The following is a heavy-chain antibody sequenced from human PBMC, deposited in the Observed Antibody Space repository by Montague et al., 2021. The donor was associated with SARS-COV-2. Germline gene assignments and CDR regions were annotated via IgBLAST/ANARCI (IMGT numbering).Heavy chain of an antibody. CDR2: IDHSGNT. CDR3: AREAVPWERATIHAFDI. Sequence: SETLSLTCTVSGGSISNYHWNWIRQPPGKGLEWIGYIDHSGNTNFNPSLKSRVTISIDTSNNQFSLQLTSVTAADTSVYYCAREAVPWERATIHAFDIWGQGTTVTVSS. J-gene: IGHJ3*02. V-gene: IGHV4-59*12. D-gene: IGHD5-24*01. CDR1: GGSISNYH.